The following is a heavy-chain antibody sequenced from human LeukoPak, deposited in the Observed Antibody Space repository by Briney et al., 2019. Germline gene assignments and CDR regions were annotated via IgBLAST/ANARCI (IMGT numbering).Heavy chain of an antibody. Sequence: SETLSLTCTVSGGSISSYYWSWIRQPPWKGLEWIGHIYYSGSTNYNPSLKSRVTISVDTSKNQFSLKLSSVTAADTAVYYCARDLFPYSGSYWVMDVWGQGTTVTVSS. CDR3: ARDLFPYSGSYWVMDV. CDR2: IYYSGST. D-gene: IGHD1-26*01. J-gene: IGHJ6*02. V-gene: IGHV4-59*01. CDR1: GGSISSYY.